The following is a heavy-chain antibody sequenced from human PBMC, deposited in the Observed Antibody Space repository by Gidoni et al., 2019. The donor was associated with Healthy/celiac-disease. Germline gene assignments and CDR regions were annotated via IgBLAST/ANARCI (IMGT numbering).Heavy chain of an antibody. Sequence: QVQLVQSGAEVKKPGASVKVSCKASGYTFTGYYMHWVRQAPGQGLEWMGWINPNSGGTNYAQKFQGRVTMTRDTSISTAYMELSRLRSDDTAVYYCARDALLAAPGGNDFWSGYYSERSYGMDVWGQGTTVTVSS. CDR3: ARDALLAAPGGNDFWSGYYSERSYGMDV. CDR2: INPNSGGT. V-gene: IGHV1-2*02. J-gene: IGHJ6*02. D-gene: IGHD3-3*01. CDR1: GYTFTGYY.